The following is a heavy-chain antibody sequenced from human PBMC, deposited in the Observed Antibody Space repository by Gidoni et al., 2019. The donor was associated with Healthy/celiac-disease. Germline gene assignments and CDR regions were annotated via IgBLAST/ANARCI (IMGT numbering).Heavy chain of an antibody. CDR1: GFSLSNARMG. D-gene: IGHD3-22*01. CDR3: ARCDSSGYGPWFDP. CDR2: IFSNDEK. V-gene: IGHV2-26*01. J-gene: IGHJ5*02. Sequence: QVTLKESGPVLVKPTETLTLTCTVSGFSLSNARMGVSWIRQPPGKALEWLAHIFSNDEKSYSTSLKSRLTISKDTSKSQVVLTMTNMDPVDTATYYCARCDSSGYGPWFDPWGQGTLVTVSS.